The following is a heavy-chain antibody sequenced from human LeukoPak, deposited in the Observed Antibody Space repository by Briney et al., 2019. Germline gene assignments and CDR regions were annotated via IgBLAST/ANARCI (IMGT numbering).Heavy chain of an antibody. V-gene: IGHV4-59*01. CDR2: LYYSGGT. CDR1: GGSINSYN. J-gene: IGHJ4*02. Sequence: PSETLSLTCSVSGGSINSYNWSWIRQPPGKGLEWIGYLYYSGGTNYNPSLKSRVTMSVDTSKNQFSLKLSSVTAADTAVYYCAMSTGYCSGGSCYGDFDYWGQGTLVTVSS. D-gene: IGHD2-15*01. CDR3: AMSTGYCSGGSCYGDFDY.